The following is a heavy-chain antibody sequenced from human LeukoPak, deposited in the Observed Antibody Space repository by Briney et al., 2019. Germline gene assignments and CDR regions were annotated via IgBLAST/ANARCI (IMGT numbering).Heavy chain of an antibody. CDR2: ICHSGVT. D-gene: IGHD6-13*01. J-gene: IGHJ4*02. V-gene: IGHV4-38-2*02. Sequence: SETLSLTCTVSGYSISSGYYWGWIRQPPGKGVGWIGSICHSGVTDYNPSLKSRVTISVDTSKNQFSLKLSSVTAADTAVYYCARQAGHSSSWYRSYYFDYWGQGTLVTVSS. CDR3: ARQAGHSSSWYRSYYFDY. CDR1: GYSISSGYY.